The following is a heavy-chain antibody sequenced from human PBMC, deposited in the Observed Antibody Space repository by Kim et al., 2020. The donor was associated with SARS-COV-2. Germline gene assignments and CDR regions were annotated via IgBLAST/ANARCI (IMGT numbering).Heavy chain of an antibody. CDR2: ISYSGST. Sequence: SETLCLTCTVSGGSISTYYWNWIRQSPQKGLEWIGFISYSGSTNYNPSLKSRVAISVDSSKNQFSLNLSSVTAADTAVYYCARGGVKQWLGLWGRGTLVTVSS. D-gene: IGHD6-19*01. J-gene: IGHJ2*01. CDR3: ARGGVKQWLGL. V-gene: IGHV4-59*13. CDR1: GGSISTYY.